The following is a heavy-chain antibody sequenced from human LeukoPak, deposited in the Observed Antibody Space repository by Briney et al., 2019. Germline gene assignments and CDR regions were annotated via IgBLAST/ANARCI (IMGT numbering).Heavy chain of an antibody. V-gene: IGHV3-64D*09. CDR1: GFPFGSYA. CDR2: ISDSGGST. CDR3: VRGYSFGPYGMDV. D-gene: IGHD2-15*01. Sequence: GSLRLSCSASGFPFGSYAMHWVRQPPGKGLEYVSAISDSGGSTYYADSVKGRFTISRDNSKNTLYLQMSSLRAENTAVYFCVRGYSFGPYGMDVWGQGTTVTVSS. J-gene: IGHJ6*02.